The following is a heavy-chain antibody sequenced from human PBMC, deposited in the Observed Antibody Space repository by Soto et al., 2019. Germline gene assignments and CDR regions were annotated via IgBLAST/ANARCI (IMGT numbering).Heavy chain of an antibody. CDR3: ARVPGAYYYDSSGSYYFDY. Sequence: SVKVSCKASGGTFSSYAISWVRQAPGQGLEWMGGIIPIFGTANYAQKFQGRVTITADESTSTAYMELSSLRSEDTAVYYCARVPGAYYYDSSGSYYFDYWGQGTLVTVSS. D-gene: IGHD3-22*01. V-gene: IGHV1-69*13. CDR1: GGTFSSYA. J-gene: IGHJ4*02. CDR2: IIPIFGTA.